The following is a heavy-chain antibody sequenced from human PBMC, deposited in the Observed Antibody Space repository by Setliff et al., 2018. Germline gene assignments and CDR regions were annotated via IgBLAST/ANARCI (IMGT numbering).Heavy chain of an antibody. CDR3: GRGFSRIEGWGNWFDP. J-gene: IGHJ5*02. CDR1: GGSVSNSGFF. V-gene: IGHV4-39*01. CDR2: IYDSGSS. D-gene: IGHD2-15*01. Sequence: KASETLSLTCTVSGGSVSNSGFFWGWLRQAPGKGLGWIGNIYDSGSSNYNASLKSRLIITRDTSKNQISLKLTSVTAADTAVYYCGRGFSRIEGWGNWFDPWGQGILVTVSS.